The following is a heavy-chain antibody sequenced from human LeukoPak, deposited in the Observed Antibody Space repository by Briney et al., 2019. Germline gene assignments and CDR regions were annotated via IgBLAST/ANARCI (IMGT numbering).Heavy chain of an antibody. CDR1: GYSFTSYW. D-gene: IGHD4-23*01. CDR2: IYPGDSDT. Sequence: GESLKISCKGSGYSFTSYWIGWVRQMPGKGLEWMGIIYPGDSDTRYSPSFQGQVTISADKSISTAYLQWSSLKASDTAMYYCARHLGVYGGNEDAFDIWGQGTMVTVSS. J-gene: IGHJ3*02. CDR3: ARHLGVYGGNEDAFDI. V-gene: IGHV5-51*01.